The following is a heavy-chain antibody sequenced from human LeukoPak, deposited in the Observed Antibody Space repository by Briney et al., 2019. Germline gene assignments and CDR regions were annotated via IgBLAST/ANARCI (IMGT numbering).Heavy chain of an antibody. V-gene: IGHV4-59*08. CDR2: INYNGNS. CDR3: AGHLYPGYGSTNYDGAFFDY. CDR1: GGSITGYY. D-gene: IGHD4-23*01. Sequence: SETLSLTCTVSGGSITGYYWSWIRQPPRKGLEWIGYINYNGNSKYNPSLKSRITMSVDTSRNQSSLKLSSVTAAGTAVYFCAGHLYPGYGSTNYDGAFFDYWGQGTPVTVSS. J-gene: IGHJ4*02.